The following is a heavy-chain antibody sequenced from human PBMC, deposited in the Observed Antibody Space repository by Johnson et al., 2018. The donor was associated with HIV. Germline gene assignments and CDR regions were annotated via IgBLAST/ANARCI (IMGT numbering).Heavy chain of an antibody. J-gene: IGHJ3*02. CDR1: GFTFSGYG. V-gene: IGHV3-30*03. Sequence: QVQLVESGGGEVQPGRSLRLSCAASGFTFSGYGMHWVRQAPGKGLEWVAVISYDGSNKYYADSVKGRFTISREHSKSTLNCQMNNLRAEDTAVYYCARDTDDFWSGAGAFDIWGQGTIVTVSS. D-gene: IGHD3-3*01. CDR3: ARDTDDFWSGAGAFDI. CDR2: ISYDGSNK.